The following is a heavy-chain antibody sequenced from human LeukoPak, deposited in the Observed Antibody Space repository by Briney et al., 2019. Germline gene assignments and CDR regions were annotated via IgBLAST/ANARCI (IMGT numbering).Heavy chain of an antibody. V-gene: IGHV4-59*08. Sequence: SETLSLTCTVSDGSISPYYWSWIRQSPGKGLEWIGYIYDYASTSYNPSLHSRVSISMDTSKNQFSLQLTSVTAADTALYFCARPSMRQRSSIYWYFDLWGRGILVSVS. CDR2: IYDYAST. CDR3: ARPSMRQRSSIYWYFDL. CDR1: DGSISPYY. D-gene: IGHD6-25*01. J-gene: IGHJ2*01.